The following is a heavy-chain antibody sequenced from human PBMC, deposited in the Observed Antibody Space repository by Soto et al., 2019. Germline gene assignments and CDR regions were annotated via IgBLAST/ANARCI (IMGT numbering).Heavy chain of an antibody. CDR3: AKNNMGYYLDY. CDR1: GFTFSNYA. V-gene: IGHV3-23*01. CDR2: ISGSGGTT. Sequence: EVQVLESGGALVQPGGSLRLFCAASGFTFSNYAMSWVRQAPGKGLEWVSSISGSGGTTYYADSVKGRLTLSRDNSKNTLYLQMNSLRVEDTAVYYCAKNNMGYYLDYWGQGTLVTVSS. J-gene: IGHJ4*02. D-gene: IGHD3-10*01.